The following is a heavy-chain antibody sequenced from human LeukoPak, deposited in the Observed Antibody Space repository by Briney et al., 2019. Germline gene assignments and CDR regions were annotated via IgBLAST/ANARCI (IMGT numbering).Heavy chain of an antibody. Sequence: ASVKVSCKASGYTFTGYYMHWVRQAPGQGLEWMGWVNPNSGGTNYAQKFQGWVTMTRDTSISTAYMELSRLRSDDTAVYYCARGAAMVLYFDYWGQGTLVTVSS. D-gene: IGHD5-18*01. CDR1: GYTFTGYY. CDR3: ARGAAMVLYFDY. J-gene: IGHJ4*02. V-gene: IGHV1-2*04. CDR2: VNPNSGGT.